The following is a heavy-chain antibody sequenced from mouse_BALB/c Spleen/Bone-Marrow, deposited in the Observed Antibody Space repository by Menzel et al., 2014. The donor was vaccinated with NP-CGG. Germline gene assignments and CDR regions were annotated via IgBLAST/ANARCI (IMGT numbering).Heavy chain of an antibody. CDR1: GFTFSSFG. CDR3: ARYWYFDV. V-gene: IGHV5-17*02. Sequence: VQLKESGGGLVQPGESRKLSCAASGFTFSSFGMHWVRQAPEKGLEWVAYISSGSSTIYYADTVKGRFTISRDNPKNTLFLQMTSLRSEDTAMYYCARYWYFDVWGAGTTVTVSS. CDR2: ISSGSSTI. J-gene: IGHJ1*01.